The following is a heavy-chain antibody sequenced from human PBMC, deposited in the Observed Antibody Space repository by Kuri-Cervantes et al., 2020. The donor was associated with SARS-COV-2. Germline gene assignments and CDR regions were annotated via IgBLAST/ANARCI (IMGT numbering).Heavy chain of an antibody. CDR3: ARPDSSGYYFDY. D-gene: IGHD3-22*01. CDR2: IYHSGST. J-gene: IGHJ4*02. Sequence: SETLSLTCAVSGGSISSSNWWSWVRQPPGKGLEWIGEIYHSGSTNYNPSLKSRVTMSVDKSKNQFSLKLSSVTAADTAVYYCARPDSSGYYFDYWGQGTLVTVSS. V-gene: IGHV4-4*02. CDR1: GGSISSSNW.